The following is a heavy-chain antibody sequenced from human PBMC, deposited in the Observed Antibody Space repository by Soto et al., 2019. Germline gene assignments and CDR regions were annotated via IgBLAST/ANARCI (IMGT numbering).Heavy chain of an antibody. Sequence: EVQLLEAGGGLVQPGGSLRLSCAASGFTFSNYAIRWVRQAPGKGLEWVSSITGSGDTTYYADSVKGRFTISRDNSQNTVYLQMNSLRVEDTAVYYCAKDPLKYSSSWYLEWWFDPWGQGTLVTVSS. V-gene: IGHV3-23*01. D-gene: IGHD6-13*01. J-gene: IGHJ5*02. CDR3: AKDPLKYSSSWYLEWWFDP. CDR1: GFTFSNYA. CDR2: ITGSGDTT.